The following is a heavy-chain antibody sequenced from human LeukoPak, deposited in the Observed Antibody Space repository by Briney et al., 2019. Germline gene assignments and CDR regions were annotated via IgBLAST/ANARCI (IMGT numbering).Heavy chain of an antibody. CDR3: ARPRSYYGEGGFDY. J-gene: IGHJ4*02. Sequence: SETLSLTCTVSGGSISSSSYYWGWIRQPPGKGLEWIGSIYYSGSTYYNPSLKSRVTISVDTSKNQFSLKLSSVTAADTAVYYCARPRSYYGEGGFDYWGQGTLDTVSS. V-gene: IGHV4-39*01. D-gene: IGHD1-26*01. CDR1: GGSISSSSYY. CDR2: IYYSGST.